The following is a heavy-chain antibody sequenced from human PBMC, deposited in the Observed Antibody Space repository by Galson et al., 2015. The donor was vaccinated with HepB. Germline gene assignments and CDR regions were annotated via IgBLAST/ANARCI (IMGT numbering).Heavy chain of an antibody. CDR2: IYYSGSTNYNT. V-gene: IGHV4-59*01. Sequence: SETLSLTCTVSGGSISSYYWNWIRQPPGKGLEWIGYIYYSGSTNYNTNYNPSLKSRVTISVDTSKNQFSLKLTSVTAADTAVYYCARDRGVEGGMDVWGQGTTVTVSS. CDR1: GGSISSYY. CDR3: ARDRGVEGGMDV. J-gene: IGHJ6*02. D-gene: IGHD5-24*01.